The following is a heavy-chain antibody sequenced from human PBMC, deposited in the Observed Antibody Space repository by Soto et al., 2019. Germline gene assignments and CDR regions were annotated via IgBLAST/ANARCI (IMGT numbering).Heavy chain of an antibody. CDR1: GFTFSSYA. V-gene: IGHV3-23*01. Sequence: LSLSCAASGFTFSSYAISWVRQAPGKGLEWVSAISGSGGSTYYADSVKGRFTISRDNSKNTLYLQMNSLRAEDTAVYYCASLYDFWSGPPDYWGQGTLVTVSS. J-gene: IGHJ4*02. CDR2: ISGSGGST. D-gene: IGHD3-3*01. CDR3: ASLYDFWSGPPDY.